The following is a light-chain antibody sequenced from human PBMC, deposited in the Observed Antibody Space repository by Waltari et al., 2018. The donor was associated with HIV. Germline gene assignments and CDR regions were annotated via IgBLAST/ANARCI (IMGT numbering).Light chain of an antibody. J-gene: IGLJ3*02. CDR1: TGFITRGQF. CDR2: DSE. Sequence: QAVVTQEPSLSVSPGETVTLTCTSFTGFITRGQFTYWFPMREGHDPRTLIYDSEKRHAWTPGRFSGSIVGGKATLTLLGAQPEDEGDYYCLISYNGVRVFGGGTKLTV. V-gene: IGLV7-46*02. CDR3: LISYNGVRV.